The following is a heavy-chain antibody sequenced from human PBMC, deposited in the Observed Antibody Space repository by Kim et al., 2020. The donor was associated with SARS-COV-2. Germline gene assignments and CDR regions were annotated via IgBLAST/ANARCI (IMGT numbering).Heavy chain of an antibody. CDR1: GFTFSSYW. CDR2: INSDGSST. V-gene: IGHV3-74*01. CDR3: ASWSRSFVFDI. Sequence: GGSLRLSCAASGFTFSSYWMHWVRQGPGQGLVWVSRINSDGSSTNYAYSVKGRFTISRDNAKNTRYLQMNSLRAEDTALYYCASWSRSFVFDIWGQGTMGTVSS. D-gene: IGHD3-10*01. J-gene: IGHJ3*02.